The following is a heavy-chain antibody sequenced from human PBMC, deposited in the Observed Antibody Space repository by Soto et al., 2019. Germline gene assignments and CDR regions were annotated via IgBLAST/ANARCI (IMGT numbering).Heavy chain of an antibody. V-gene: IGHV1-18*01. J-gene: IGHJ5*02. CDR3: ARDPNLSSWRKIDL. CDR2: INTFHGNT. Sequence: ASVKVSCKASGYTFTHFGISWVRQAPGQGLEWVGWINTFHGNTDYAQKLLGRVTMTTDTSTSTAYMELSRLRSDDTAVYYCARDPNLSSWRKIDLWGKGTPVTDSS. D-gene: IGHD6-13*01. CDR1: GYTFTHFG.